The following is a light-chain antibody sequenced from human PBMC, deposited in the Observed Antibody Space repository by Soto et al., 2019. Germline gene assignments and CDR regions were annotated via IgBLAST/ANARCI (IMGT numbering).Light chain of an antibody. CDR1: QSVSSY. V-gene: IGKV3-11*01. Sequence: EIVLTQSPATLSLSPGERATLSCRASQSVSSYLAWYQQKPGQAPRLLIYGASNRATGIPARFSGSGSGTDFTLTISSLEPEDFAVYYCQQRSNWPLTFGAGTKVEIK. CDR2: GAS. J-gene: IGKJ4*01. CDR3: QQRSNWPLT.